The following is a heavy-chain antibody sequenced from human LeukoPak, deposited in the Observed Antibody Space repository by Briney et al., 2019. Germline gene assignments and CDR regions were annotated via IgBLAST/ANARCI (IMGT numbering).Heavy chain of an antibody. Sequence: ASVKVSCKASGYTFTSYDINWVRQPTGQGLEWMGWMNPNSGNTGYAQKFQGRVTMTRNTSISTAYMELSSLRSEDTAVYYCASASRIAIFGMVNYDLDVWGRGTTVTVSS. V-gene: IGHV1-8*01. D-gene: IGHD3-3*01. CDR3: ASASRIAIFGMVNYDLDV. CDR2: MNPNSGNT. CDR1: GYTFTSYD. J-gene: IGHJ6*02.